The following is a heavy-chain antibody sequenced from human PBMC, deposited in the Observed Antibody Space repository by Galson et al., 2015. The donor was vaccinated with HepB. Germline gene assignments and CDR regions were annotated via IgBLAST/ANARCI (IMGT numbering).Heavy chain of an antibody. J-gene: IGHJ4*02. CDR3: ARQRALGYCSSTSCYTVFDY. V-gene: IGHV4-39*01. CDR2: IYYSGTT. Sequence: LSLTCTVSGGSISSSSDFWGWVRQPPGKGLEWVGSIYYSGTTYYNPSLKSRLIISVDTSKNQFSLKLSSATAADTAVYYCARQRALGYCSSTSCYTVFDYWGQGSLVTVSS. D-gene: IGHD2-2*02. CDR1: GGSISSSSDF.